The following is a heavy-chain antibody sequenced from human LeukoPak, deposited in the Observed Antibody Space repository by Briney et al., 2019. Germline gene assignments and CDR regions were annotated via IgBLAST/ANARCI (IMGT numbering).Heavy chain of an antibody. CDR2: IYYTGTT. V-gene: IGHV4-59*01. CDR1: GFSFGDYY. J-gene: IGHJ6*03. D-gene: IGHD6-19*01. Sequence: LRLSCEASGFSFGDYYMTWIRQPPGKGLEWIGYIYYTGTTNYSPSLRGRVIMSVDTSRNQFSLNLTSVTPADTAVYFCARLGDEIAVSGLKYYHYSHTDVWGSGTTVAVSS. CDR3: ARLGDEIAVSGLKYYHYSHTDV.